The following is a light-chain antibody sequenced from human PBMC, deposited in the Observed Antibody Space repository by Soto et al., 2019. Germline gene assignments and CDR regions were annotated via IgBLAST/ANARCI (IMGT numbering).Light chain of an antibody. J-gene: IGKJ5*01. Sequence: DLRMTQSPSSLSASVGDSVTITCRASQSISIYLNWYQQKPGKAPKLLISGASTLQSGVPSRFSGGGSGTYFTLTISSLQPEDFATYYCQQSYRTVITFGQGTRLEIK. V-gene: IGKV1-39*01. CDR1: QSISIY. CDR2: GAS. CDR3: QQSYRTVIT.